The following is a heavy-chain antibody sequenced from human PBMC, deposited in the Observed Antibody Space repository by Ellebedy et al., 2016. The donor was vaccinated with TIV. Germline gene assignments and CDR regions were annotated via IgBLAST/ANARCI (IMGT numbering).Heavy chain of an antibody. J-gene: IGHJ4*02. CDR1: GYSFSAYY. CDR3: ARGLWFGVLLYLDH. Sequence: AASVKVSCKASGYSFSAYYIHWVRQAPGQGLEWMAWINPNTGATKYAQRVQGRVPLTTDTSISTAYMELSGPTSDDTALYFCARGLWFGVLLYLDHWGQGTLITVSS. D-gene: IGHD3-10*01. CDR2: INPNTGAT. V-gene: IGHV1-2*02.